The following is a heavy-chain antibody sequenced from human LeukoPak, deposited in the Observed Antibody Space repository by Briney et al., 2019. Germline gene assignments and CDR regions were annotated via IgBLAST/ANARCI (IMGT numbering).Heavy chain of an antibody. D-gene: IGHD7-27*01. V-gene: IGHV3-30*03. CDR2: RYYDGCYK. Sequence: PGGSLRLSWAASGFTFSTSGMHWVRQSPGKGPGWIALRYYDGCYKDLADSVQGRFNISRDNAQNTLYLQMNSLSPEDTAVYYCASWGPQLADAFDIWGQGTMVSVSS. J-gene: IGHJ3*02. CDR1: GFTFSTSG. CDR3: ASWGPQLADAFDI.